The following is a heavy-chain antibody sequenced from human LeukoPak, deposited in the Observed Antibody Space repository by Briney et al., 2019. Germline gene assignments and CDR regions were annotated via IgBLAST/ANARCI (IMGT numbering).Heavy chain of an antibody. Sequence: GGSLRLSCAASGFTFSSYAMSWVRQAPGKGLEWVSAISGSGGSTYYADSVKGRFTISRDNSKNTLYLQMNSLRAEDTAVYYCAKLFGHYNILTGYYTSFDYWGQGTLVTVPS. CDR2: ISGSGGST. CDR3: AKLFGHYNILTGYYTSFDY. CDR1: GFTFSSYA. D-gene: IGHD3-9*01. V-gene: IGHV3-23*01. J-gene: IGHJ4*02.